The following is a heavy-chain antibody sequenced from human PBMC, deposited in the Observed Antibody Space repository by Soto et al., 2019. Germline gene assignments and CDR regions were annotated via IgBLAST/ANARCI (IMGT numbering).Heavy chain of an antibody. CDR3: ARDPAYYDFWSGYPPRCMDV. CDR1: GFTFSSYG. V-gene: IGHV3-33*01. D-gene: IGHD3-3*01. Sequence: PGGSLRLSCAAPGFTFSSYGMHWVRQAPGKGLEWVAVIWYDGSNKYYADSVKGRFTISRDNSKNTLYLQMNSLRAEDTAVYYCARDPAYYDFWSGYPPRCMDVWGQGTTVTVSS. CDR2: IWYDGSNK. J-gene: IGHJ6*02.